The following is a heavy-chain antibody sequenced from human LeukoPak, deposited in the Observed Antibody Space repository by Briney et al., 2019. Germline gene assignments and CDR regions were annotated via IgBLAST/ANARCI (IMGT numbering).Heavy chain of an antibody. CDR3: ARLRFDFWSGYTHPYFDY. V-gene: IGHV4-39*01. J-gene: IGHJ4*02. CDR1: GGSISSSSYS. CDR2: IYYSGTT. Sequence: KPSETLSLTCTVSGGSISSSSYSWGWIRQPPGKGLEWIGSIYYSGTTYYNPSFKRRVTISVDTSKIQFSLKLSSVAATDTAVYFCARLRFDFWSGYTHPYFDYWGQGTLVTVSS. D-gene: IGHD3-3*01.